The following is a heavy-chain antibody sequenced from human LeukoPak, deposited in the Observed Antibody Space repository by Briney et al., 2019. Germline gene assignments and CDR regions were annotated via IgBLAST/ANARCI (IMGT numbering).Heavy chain of an antibody. V-gene: IGHV3-33*01. J-gene: IGHJ3*02. CDR3: ARDTSGSYKALDI. Sequence: GGSLRLSCAASGFTFSTYGMHWVRQAPGKGLEWVAVIWYDGSNKYYADSVKGRFTISRDNSKNTLYLQMNSLRAEDTAVYYCARDTSGSYKALDIWGQGTMVTVSS. CDR1: GFTFSTYG. CDR2: IWYDGSNK. D-gene: IGHD3-10*01.